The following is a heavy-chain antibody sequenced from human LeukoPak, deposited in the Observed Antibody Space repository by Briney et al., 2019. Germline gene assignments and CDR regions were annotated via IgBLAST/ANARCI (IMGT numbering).Heavy chain of an antibody. CDR1: GFIFKNHA. CDR2: ISGSDGST. CDR3: TKFDS. Sequence: GGSLRLSCVASGFIFKNHAMTWIRQTPDKGLEWVASISGSDGSTFYRDSVRGRFTISRDNSANSLFLQMKNLRPEDTALYYCTKFDSWGRGVLVTVSS. J-gene: IGHJ4*02. V-gene: IGHV3-23*01.